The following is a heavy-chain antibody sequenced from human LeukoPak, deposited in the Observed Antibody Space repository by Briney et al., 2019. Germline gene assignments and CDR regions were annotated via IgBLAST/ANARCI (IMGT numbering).Heavy chain of an antibody. J-gene: IGHJ4*02. CDR1: GFTFSSYE. V-gene: IGHV3-48*03. CDR3: ARVAVTTNY. D-gene: IGHD4-17*01. CDR2: ISSSGRTI. Sequence: PGGSLRLSCAASGFTFSSYEMNWVRQAPGKGLEWISYISSSGRTIFYADSVKGRFTISRDNAKNALYLQMNSLRAEDTAVYYCARVAVTTNYWGQGTLVTVSS.